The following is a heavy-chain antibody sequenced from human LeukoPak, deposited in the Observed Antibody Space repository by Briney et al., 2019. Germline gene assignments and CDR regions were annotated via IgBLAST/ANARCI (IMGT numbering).Heavy chain of an antibody. Sequence: GGSLRLSCAASGFTFDDYAMHWVRQAPGKGLEWVSGISWNSGSIGYADSVKGRFTISRDNAKSSLYLQMNSLRAEDTALYYCAKDIDQLIAAIDYWGQGTLVTVSS. V-gene: IGHV3-9*01. J-gene: IGHJ4*02. CDR3: AKDIDQLIAAIDY. CDR1: GFTFDDYA. D-gene: IGHD6-13*01. CDR2: ISWNSGSI.